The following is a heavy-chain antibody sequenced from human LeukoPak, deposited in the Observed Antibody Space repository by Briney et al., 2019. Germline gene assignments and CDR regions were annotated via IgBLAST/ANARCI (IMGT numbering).Heavy chain of an antibody. V-gene: IGHV3-23*01. CDR2: ISGSGGST. CDR1: GFTFSSYA. Sequence: GGSLRLSCAASGFTFSSYAMSWVRQAPGKGLELVSAISGSGGSTFYAGSVKGRFPISRDNSKNTLYLQMNSLRAEDTAIYYCAKGGDSDCSSTTCYVVAVAGTFDYWGQGTLVTVSS. D-gene: IGHD2-2*01. J-gene: IGHJ4*02. CDR3: AKGGDSDCSSTTCYVVAVAGTFDY.